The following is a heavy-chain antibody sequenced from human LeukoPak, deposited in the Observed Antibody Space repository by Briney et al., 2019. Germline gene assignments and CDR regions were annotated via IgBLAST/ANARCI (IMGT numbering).Heavy chain of an antibody. CDR3: AELGITMIGGV. D-gene: IGHD3-10*02. J-gene: IGHJ6*04. CDR1: GFTFSSYE. Sequence: QSGGSLRLSCAASGFTFSSYEMNWVRQAPGKGLEWVSYISSSGRTIYYADSVKGRFTTSRDNAKNSLYLQMNSLRAEDTAVYYCAELGITMIGGVWGKGTTVTISS. CDR2: ISSSGRTI. V-gene: IGHV3-48*03.